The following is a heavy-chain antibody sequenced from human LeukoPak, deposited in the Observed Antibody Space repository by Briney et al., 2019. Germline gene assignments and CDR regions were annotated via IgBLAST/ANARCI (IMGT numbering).Heavy chain of an antibody. V-gene: IGHV4-59*01. CDR3: AREGYPDAFDI. J-gene: IGHJ3*02. Sequence: PSETLSLTCTVSGGSISSYYWSWIRQPPEKGLEWIGYIYYSGSTNYNPSLKSRVTISVDTSKNQFSLKLSSVTAADTAVYYCAREGYPDAFDIWGQGTMVTVSS. D-gene: IGHD5-18*01. CDR2: IYYSGST. CDR1: GGSISSYY.